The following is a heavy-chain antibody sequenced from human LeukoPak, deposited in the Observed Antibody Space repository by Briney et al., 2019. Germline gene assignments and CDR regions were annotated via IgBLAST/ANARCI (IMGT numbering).Heavy chain of an antibody. J-gene: IGHJ3*02. D-gene: IGHD5-12*01. V-gene: IGHV4-39*01. Sequence: SETLSLTCTVSGGSISSSSYYWGWIRRPPGKGLEWIGSIYYSGSTYYNPSLKSRVTISVDTSKNQFSLKLSSVTAADTAVYYCATSRGYSGYDDGYDIWGQGTLVTVSS. CDR2: IYYSGST. CDR1: GGSISSSSYY. CDR3: ATSRGYSGYDDGYDI.